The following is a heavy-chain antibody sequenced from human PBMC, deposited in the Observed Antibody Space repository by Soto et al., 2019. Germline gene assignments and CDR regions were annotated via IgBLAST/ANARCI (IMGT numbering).Heavy chain of an antibody. CDR3: ARGRSVIDHDDCEY. V-gene: IGHV3-30-3*01. CDR2: MSFDGNSK. D-gene: IGHD2-21*01. CDR1: GFTFSSYS. J-gene: IGHJ4*02. Sequence: QVQLVESGGGVVQPGRSLRLSCAASGFTFSSYSMHWVRQAPGKGLEWVAAMSFDGNSKYFADSVKGRFTISRDNSKNTLSLQMNSLGADDSAVYYCARGRSVIDHDDCEYWGQGTLVTVSS.